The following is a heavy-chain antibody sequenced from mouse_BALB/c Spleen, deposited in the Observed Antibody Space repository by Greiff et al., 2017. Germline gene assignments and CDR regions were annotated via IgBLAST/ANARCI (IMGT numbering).Heavy chain of an antibody. CDR3: ARGYRYDGYAMDY. J-gene: IGHJ4*01. V-gene: IGHV1-87*01. Sequence: VQLQQSGAELARPGASVKLSCKASGYTFTSYWMQWVKQRPGQGLEWIGAIYPGDGDTRYTQKFKGKATLTADKSSSTAYMQLSSLASEDSAVYYCARGYRYDGYAMDYWGQGTSVTVSS. D-gene: IGHD2-14*01. CDR2: IYPGDGDT. CDR1: GYTFTSYW.